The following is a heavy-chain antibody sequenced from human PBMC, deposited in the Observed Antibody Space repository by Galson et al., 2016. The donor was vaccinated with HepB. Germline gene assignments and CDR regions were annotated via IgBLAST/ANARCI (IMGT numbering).Heavy chain of an antibody. CDR1: GFTFSGYG. V-gene: IGHV3-30*18. J-gene: IGHJ4*02. CDR3: AKRHEYCPPVGCSVDY. D-gene: IGHD2/OR15-2a*01. Sequence: SLRLSCAASGFTFSGYGMHWVRPAPGQGLEWVAADSMDGRRKFYADSVKGRFTISRDNSNNMLFLQMSSLRPDDTAVYYCAKRHEYCPPVGCSVDYWGQGTLVFVSS. CDR2: DSMDGRRK.